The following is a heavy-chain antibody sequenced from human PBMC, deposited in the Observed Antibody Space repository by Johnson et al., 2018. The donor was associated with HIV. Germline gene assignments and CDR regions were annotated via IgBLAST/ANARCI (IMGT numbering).Heavy chain of an antibody. V-gene: IGHV3-30*14. Sequence: VQLVESGGGVVQPGRSLRLSCAASGFTFSNYAMHWVRQAPGKGLEWVAVISFDGNLKKYADSVKGRFTISRENAKNSLYLQMNGLRAGDTAVYYCARAGKWSGDAFDIWGQGTTVTVSS. CDR2: ISFDGNLK. CDR3: ARAGKWSGDAFDI. J-gene: IGHJ3*02. CDR1: GFTFSNYA. D-gene: IGHD3-10*01.